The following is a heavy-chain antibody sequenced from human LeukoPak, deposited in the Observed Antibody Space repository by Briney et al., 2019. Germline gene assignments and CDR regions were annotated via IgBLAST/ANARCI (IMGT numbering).Heavy chain of an antibody. CDR2: IKPDGTAK. CDR3: ARGGRWYFDF. J-gene: IGHJ4*02. CDR1: GFTFSNFH. Sequence: PGGSLRLSCAASGFTFSNFHMSWVRQTPGKGLEWVATIKPDGTAKYYVDSVKGRFTISRDTTKNSVYLQMNSLRVEDTAIYFCARGGRWYFDFWGQGTLVTVSS. D-gene: IGHD5-24*01. V-gene: IGHV3-7*01.